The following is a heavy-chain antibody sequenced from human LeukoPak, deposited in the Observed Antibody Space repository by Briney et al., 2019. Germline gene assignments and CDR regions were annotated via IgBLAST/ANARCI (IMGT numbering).Heavy chain of an antibody. V-gene: IGHV3-21*01. CDR2: ISSSSSYI. Sequence: PGGSLRLSCAASGFTFSSYSMNWVRQAPGKGLEWDSSISSSSSYIYYADSVKGRFTISRDNAKNSLYLQMNSLRAEDTAVYYCARDEDEQWLAEYYFDYWGQGTLVTVSS. J-gene: IGHJ4*02. D-gene: IGHD6-19*01. CDR1: GFTFSSYS. CDR3: ARDEDEQWLAEYYFDY.